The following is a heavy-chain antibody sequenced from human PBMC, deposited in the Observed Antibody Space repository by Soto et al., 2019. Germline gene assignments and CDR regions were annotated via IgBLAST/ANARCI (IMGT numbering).Heavy chain of an antibody. CDR2: IYYSGST. V-gene: IGHV4-39*01. CDR3: ARTPLL. CDR1: GGSVRSSKGY. D-gene: IGHD1-26*01. J-gene: IGHJ4*02. Sequence: PSETLSLTCTVSGGSVRSSKGYWGWIRQPPGKGLEWIGSIYYSGSTFYNPSLKSRVTISADTSKNQFSLRLSSVTAADTAVYYCARTPLLWGQGTLVTVSS.